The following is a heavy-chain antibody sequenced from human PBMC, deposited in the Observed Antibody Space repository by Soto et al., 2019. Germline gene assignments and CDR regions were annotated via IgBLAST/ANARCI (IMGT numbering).Heavy chain of an antibody. Sequence: ASVKVSCKASGYTFTSYGISWARQAPGQGLEWMGWISAYNGNTNYAQKLQGRVTMTTDTSTSTAYMELRSLRSDDTAVYYCARAPDDYGDYGQDYWGQGTLVTVSS. V-gene: IGHV1-18*01. CDR2: ISAYNGNT. CDR3: ARAPDDYGDYGQDY. D-gene: IGHD4-17*01. J-gene: IGHJ4*02. CDR1: GYTFTSYG.